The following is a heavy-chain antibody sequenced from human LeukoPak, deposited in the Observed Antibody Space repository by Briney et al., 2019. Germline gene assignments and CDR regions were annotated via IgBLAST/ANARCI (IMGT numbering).Heavy chain of an antibody. J-gene: IGHJ3*02. D-gene: IGHD6-19*01. Sequence: ASVKVSCKATGYTFTGYYMHWARQAPGQGLEWMGWINPNSGGTNYAQKFQGRVTMTRDTSISTAYMELSRLRSDDTAVYYCARDRDSSAHDAFDIWGQGTTVTVSS. CDR1: GYTFTGYY. V-gene: IGHV1-2*02. CDR3: ARDRDSSAHDAFDI. CDR2: INPNSGGT.